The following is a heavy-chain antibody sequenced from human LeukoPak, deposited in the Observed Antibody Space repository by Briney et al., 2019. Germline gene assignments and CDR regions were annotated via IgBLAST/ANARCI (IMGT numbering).Heavy chain of an antibody. CDR3: ARDQAPRMITFGGPRRWFDP. D-gene: IGHD3-16*01. V-gene: IGHV1-2*02. CDR1: GYTFTGNY. J-gene: IGHJ5*02. Sequence: ASVKVSCKASGYTFTGNYMHWVRQAPGQGLEWMGWINPNSGGTNYAQKFQGRVTMTRDTSIGTAYMGLNRLRSDDTAVYYCARDQAPRMITFGGPRRWFDPWGQGTLVTVSS. CDR2: INPNSGGT.